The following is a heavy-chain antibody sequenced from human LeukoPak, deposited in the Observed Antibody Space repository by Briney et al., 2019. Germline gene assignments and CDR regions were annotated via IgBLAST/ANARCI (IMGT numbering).Heavy chain of an antibody. Sequence: ASVKVSCKASGYTFTNYGITWVRQAPGQGLEWMGWMNPNSGNTGYAQKFQGRVTMTRNTSISTAYMELSGLRSEDTAVYYCASGGGSGTWGAYYYYAMDVWGQGTTVTVSS. CDR3: ASGGGSGTWGAYYYYAMDV. V-gene: IGHV1-8*02. CDR2: MNPNSGNT. D-gene: IGHD3-10*01. CDR1: GYTFTNYG. J-gene: IGHJ6*02.